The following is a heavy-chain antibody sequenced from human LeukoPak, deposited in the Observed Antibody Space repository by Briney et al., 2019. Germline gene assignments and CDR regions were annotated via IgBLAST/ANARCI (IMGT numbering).Heavy chain of an antibody. CDR3: AKDLQNGDFDY. Sequence: GGSLRLSCAASGFTFSSYAMSWVRQAPGKGLEWVSAISGSGGSTYYADSVKARFTLSRDNSKNTLYLHMNSLRAEDTAVYHCAKDLQNGDFDYWGQGTLVTVSS. CDR1: GFTFSSYA. V-gene: IGHV3-23*01. J-gene: IGHJ4*02. D-gene: IGHD4-11*01. CDR2: ISGSGGST.